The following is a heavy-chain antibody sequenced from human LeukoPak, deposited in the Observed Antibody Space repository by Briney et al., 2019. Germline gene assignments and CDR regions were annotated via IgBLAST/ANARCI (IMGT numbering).Heavy chain of an antibody. CDR2: IKQDGSEK. V-gene: IGHV3-7*01. Sequence: RGSLRLSCAASGFTFSSYWVSWVRQAPGKGLEWVANIKQDGSEKYYVDSVKGRFTISRDNAKNSLYLQMNSLRAEDTAVYYCARSRMVYYYDSSGYGDYWGQGTLVTVSS. J-gene: IGHJ4*02. CDR1: GFTFSSYW. D-gene: IGHD3-22*01. CDR3: ARSRMVYYYDSSGYGDY.